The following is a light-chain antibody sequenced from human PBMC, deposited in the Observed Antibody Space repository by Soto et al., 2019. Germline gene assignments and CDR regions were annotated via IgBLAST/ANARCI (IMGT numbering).Light chain of an antibody. J-gene: IGKJ1*01. CDR1: QSVSSN. CDR2: GAS. Sequence: EIVMTQSPATLSVSPGERATLSCRASQSVSSNLAWYQQKPGQAPRLLIYGASTRATGIPARSSGSGSGTEFTLTINTLSFEDSAVYYGHEYNNWHPSTFGQENKVDIK. CDR3: HEYNNWHPST. V-gene: IGKV3-15*01.